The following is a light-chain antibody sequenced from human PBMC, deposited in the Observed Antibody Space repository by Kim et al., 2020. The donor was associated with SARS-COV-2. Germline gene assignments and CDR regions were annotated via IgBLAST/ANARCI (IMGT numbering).Light chain of an antibody. CDR2: GAT. Sequence: SASPGARATLSCRARQSAASNLAWYQQKPGHAPRLLIYGATTRATGIPARFSGSGSGTEFTLSITSMQSEDSAVYYCQQYNNWPRGFGQGTKLEI. CDR3: QQYNNWPRG. J-gene: IGKJ2*03. CDR1: QSAASN. V-gene: IGKV3-15*01.